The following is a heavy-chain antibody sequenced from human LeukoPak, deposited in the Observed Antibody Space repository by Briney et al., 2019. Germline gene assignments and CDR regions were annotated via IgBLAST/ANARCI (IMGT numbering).Heavy chain of an antibody. CDR2: ISGSGGST. Sequence: PGGSLRLSCAASGFTFSSYAMSWVRQAQGRGLEWVSAISGSGGSTYYADSVRGRFTISRDNSKNTLYLQMNSLRAEDTAVYYCAKDGDYGTQNFDYWGQGTLVTVSS. D-gene: IGHD4-17*01. V-gene: IGHV3-23*01. CDR1: GFTFSSYA. CDR3: AKDGDYGTQNFDY. J-gene: IGHJ4*02.